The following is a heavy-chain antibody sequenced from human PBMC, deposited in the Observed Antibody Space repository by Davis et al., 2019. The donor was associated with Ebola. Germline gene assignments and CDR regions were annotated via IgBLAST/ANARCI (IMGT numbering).Heavy chain of an antibody. CDR1: GFPFSSYS. V-gene: IGHV3-30-3*01. CDR3: AKSTMIVGDWDFDY. Sequence: GESLKISCAASGFPFSSYSIHWVRQAPGKGLEWVAIMSYDGSNGYYADSVKGRFTISRDNSENTLHLQMNSLRADDTAVYYCAKSTMIVGDWDFDYWGQGTLVTVSS. CDR2: MSYDGSNG. J-gene: IGHJ4*02. D-gene: IGHD3-22*01.